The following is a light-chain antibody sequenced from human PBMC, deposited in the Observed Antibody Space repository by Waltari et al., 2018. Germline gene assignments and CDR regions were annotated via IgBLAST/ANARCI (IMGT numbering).Light chain of an antibody. CDR2: EVS. CDR3: SSYTSSTTLV. V-gene: IGLV2-14*01. J-gene: IGLJ2*01. Sequence: QSALTQPASVSGSPGQSITISCTGTSSHVGAYKYVSWYQQHPDKAPTLMIYEVSKRPSGVSNRFSGSKSGNTASLTISGLQAEDEADYYCSSYTSSTTLVFGGGTKLTVL. CDR1: SSHVGAYKY.